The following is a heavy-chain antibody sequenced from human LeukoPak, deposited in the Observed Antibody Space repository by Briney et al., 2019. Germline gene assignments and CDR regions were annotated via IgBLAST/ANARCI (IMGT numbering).Heavy chain of an antibody. CDR1: GFTFSSYG. Sequence: GGSLRLSCAASGFTFSSYGVHWVRQAPGRGLEWVAVISYDGSNKYYADSVKGRFTIARDNSKNTLYLQMNSLRAEDTAVCYCAREGRCGGDCYYDYWGQGTLVTVSS. CDR3: AREGRCGGDCYYDY. V-gene: IGHV3-30*03. CDR2: ISYDGSNK. D-gene: IGHD2-21*02. J-gene: IGHJ4*02.